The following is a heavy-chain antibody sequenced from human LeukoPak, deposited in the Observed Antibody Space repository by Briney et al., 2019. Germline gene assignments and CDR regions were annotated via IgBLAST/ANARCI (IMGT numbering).Heavy chain of an antibody. V-gene: IGHV3-74*01. J-gene: IGHJ4*02. CDR3: AKEDRSGGSYYADC. CDR1: GFTFSSYA. Sequence: GGSLRLSCAASGFTFSSYAMHWVRQAPGKGLVWVSRINSDGSSTSYADSVKGRFTISRDNAKNTLYLQMNSLRAEDTAVYYCAKEDRSGGSYYADCWGQGTLVTVSS. D-gene: IGHD1-26*01. CDR2: INSDGSST.